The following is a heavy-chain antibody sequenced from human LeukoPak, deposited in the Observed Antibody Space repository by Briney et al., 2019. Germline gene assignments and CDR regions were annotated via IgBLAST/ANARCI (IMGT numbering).Heavy chain of an antibody. CDR3: ASGQYKANNWFDP. D-gene: IGHD3-9*01. J-gene: IGHJ5*02. CDR2: IIPIFGTA. Sequence: SVKVSCKASGGTFSSYAISWVRQAPGQGLEWMGGIIPIFGTANYAQKFQGRVTITADESTSTAYMELSSLRSGDTAVYYCASGQYKANNWFDPWGQGTLVTVSS. CDR1: GGTFSSYA. V-gene: IGHV1-69*01.